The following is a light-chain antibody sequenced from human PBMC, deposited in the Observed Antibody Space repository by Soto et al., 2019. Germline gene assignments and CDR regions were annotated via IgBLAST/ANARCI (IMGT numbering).Light chain of an antibody. CDR2: GVS. Sequence: EIVLTQSPGTLSLSPGERATLSCRASQSVSNSHLAWHQQTPGQAPRLLIFGVSSRAAGIPDRVSGSGSGTDFTLTISRLEPEDYAVYDCQQYDKSPLTFGGGTKVDIK. V-gene: IGKV3-20*01. CDR1: QSVSNSH. CDR3: QQYDKSPLT. J-gene: IGKJ4*01.